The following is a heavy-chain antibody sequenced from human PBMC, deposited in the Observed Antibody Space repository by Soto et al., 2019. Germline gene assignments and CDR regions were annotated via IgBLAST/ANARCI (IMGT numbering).Heavy chain of an antibody. V-gene: IGHV3-74*01. D-gene: IGHD2-15*01. CDR2: INTDGSST. CDR3: TRGSGGGSC. J-gene: IGHJ4*02. CDR1: GYTFSSYW. Sequence: EVQLVESGGGLIQPGGSLRLSCAASGYTFSSYWMHWVRQAPGKGLVWVSRINTDGSSTSYADTVEGRFTISRDNAKNTLYLQMNSLRAEDTAVHYCTRGSGGGSCWGQGTLVTVSS.